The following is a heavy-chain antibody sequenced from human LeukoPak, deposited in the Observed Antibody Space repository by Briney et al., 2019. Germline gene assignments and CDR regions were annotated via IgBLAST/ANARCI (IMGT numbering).Heavy chain of an antibody. CDR1: GGSISSGGYY. CDR2: IYYSGST. D-gene: IGHD2/OR15-2a*01. CDR3: ARGTLIVAWEYYYYMDV. Sequence: SETLSLTCTVSGGSISSGGYYWSWIRQHPGKGLEWIGHIYYSGSTNYNPSLKSRVTISVDTSKNQFSLKLSSVTAADTAVYYCARGTLIVAWEYYYYMDVWGKGTTVTVSS. J-gene: IGHJ6*03. V-gene: IGHV4-61*08.